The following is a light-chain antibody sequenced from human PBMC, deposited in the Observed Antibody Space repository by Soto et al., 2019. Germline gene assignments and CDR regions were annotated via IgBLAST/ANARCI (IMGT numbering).Light chain of an antibody. CDR1: QSVTSN. Sequence: DIVSTQSPATLSLPPGQRATLSCRASQSVTSNLAWYQQKPGQAPRLLIYDASNRATGIPARFSGSGSGTDFTLTISSLQPEDFAVYYCQQRSKWPITFGQGTRLEIK. J-gene: IGKJ5*01. V-gene: IGKV3-11*01. CDR2: DAS. CDR3: QQRSKWPIT.